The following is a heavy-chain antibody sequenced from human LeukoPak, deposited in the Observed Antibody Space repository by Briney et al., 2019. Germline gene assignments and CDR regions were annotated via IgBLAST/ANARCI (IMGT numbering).Heavy chain of an antibody. J-gene: IGHJ3*02. Sequence: PSETLSLTCTVSGGSISSYYWSWIRQPPGKGLEWIGSIYYSGSTYYNPSLKSRVTISVDTSKNQFSLKLSSVTAADTAVYYCARHDSSGPYNAFDIWGQGTMVTVSS. CDR1: GGSISSYY. CDR2: IYYSGST. CDR3: ARHDSSGPYNAFDI. D-gene: IGHD3-22*01. V-gene: IGHV4-59*05.